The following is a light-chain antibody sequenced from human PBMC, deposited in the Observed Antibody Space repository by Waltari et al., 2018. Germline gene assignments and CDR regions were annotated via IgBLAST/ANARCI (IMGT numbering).Light chain of an antibody. CDR3: ASWDDTLNGPV. CDR1: CSTVGGKP. Sequence: QSVLTQPPSASGAPGQRVTLSCSVRCSTVGGKPVSPYQQRPGTAPKLLIRNNNRRPSGVPKRFSGSKSGTSASLAISGLQSEDEAYYYCASWDDTLNGPVFGGGTKLTVL. J-gene: IGLJ3*02. V-gene: IGLV1-44*01. CDR2: NNN.